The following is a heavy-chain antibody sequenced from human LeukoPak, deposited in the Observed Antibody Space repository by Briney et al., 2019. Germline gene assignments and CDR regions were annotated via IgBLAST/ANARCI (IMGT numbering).Heavy chain of an antibody. D-gene: IGHD6-13*01. J-gene: IGHJ5*02. CDR1: GFTFSSYA. V-gene: IGHV3-23*01. CDR3: AGGHSSSWYWFDP. Sequence: GWSLTLSCAASGFTFSSYAMRWVRQAPGKGLEGVAVISGSGGSTYYADSVKGRFTISRDNSKNTLYLQMNSLRAEDTAVYYCAGGHSSSWYWFDPWGQGTLVTVSS. CDR2: ISGSGGST.